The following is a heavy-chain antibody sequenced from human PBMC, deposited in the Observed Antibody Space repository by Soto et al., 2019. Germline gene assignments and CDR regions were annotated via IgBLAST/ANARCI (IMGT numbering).Heavy chain of an antibody. CDR3: TRHGGVSGQLVLYY. D-gene: IGHD6-13*01. J-gene: IGHJ4*02. Sequence: EVQLVESGGGLVQPGGSLKLSCAASGFTFSGSAMHWVGQASGKGLEWVGRIRSKANSYATAYAASVKGRFTISRDDSKNTAYLQMNSLKTEDTAVYYCTRHGGVSGQLVLYYWGQGTLVTVSS. CDR2: IRSKANSYAT. CDR1: GFTFSGSA. V-gene: IGHV3-73*02.